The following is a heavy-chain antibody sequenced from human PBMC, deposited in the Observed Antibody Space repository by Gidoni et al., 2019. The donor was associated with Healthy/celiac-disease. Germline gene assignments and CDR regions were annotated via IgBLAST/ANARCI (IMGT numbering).Heavy chain of an antibody. CDR1: GVTLSNAW. CDR2: IKSKTDGGTT. D-gene: IGHD6-19*01. V-gene: IGHV3-15*01. J-gene: IGHJ4*02. Sequence: EVQLVESGGGLGKPGGALRLSCAASGVTLSNAWMSWVRQAPGKGLEWVGRIKSKTDGGTTDYAAPVRGRFTISRDDSKNTLYLQMNSLKTEDTAVYYCTTSGAVAAVFDYWGQGTLVTVSS. CDR3: TTSGAVAAVFDY.